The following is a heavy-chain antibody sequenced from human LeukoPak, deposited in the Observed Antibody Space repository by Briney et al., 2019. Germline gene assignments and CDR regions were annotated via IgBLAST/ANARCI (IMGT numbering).Heavy chain of an antibody. CDR1: GYTFTSYG. D-gene: IGHD3-16*01. J-gene: IGHJ4*02. Sequence: ASVKVSCNASGYTFTSYGISWVRQAPGQGLEWMGWISAYNGNTNYAQKPQGRVTMTTDTSTSTAYMELRSLRSDDTAVYYCASIALGGGDNAGVDYWGQGTLVTVSS. CDR3: ASIALGGGDNAGVDY. CDR2: ISAYNGNT. V-gene: IGHV1-18*01.